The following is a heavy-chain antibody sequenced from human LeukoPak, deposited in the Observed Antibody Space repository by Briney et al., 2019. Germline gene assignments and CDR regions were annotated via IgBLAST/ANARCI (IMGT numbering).Heavy chain of an antibody. Sequence: GESLKIPCKVSGYSFTSYWIGWVRQMPGKGLEWMGIIYPGDSDTRYSPSFQGQVTISADKSISTAYLQWSSLKASDTAMYYCARCPGSWYSCFDYWGQGTLVTVSS. D-gene: IGHD6-13*01. CDR3: ARCPGSWYSCFDY. V-gene: IGHV5-51*01. CDR1: GYSFTSYW. CDR2: IYPGDSDT. J-gene: IGHJ4*02.